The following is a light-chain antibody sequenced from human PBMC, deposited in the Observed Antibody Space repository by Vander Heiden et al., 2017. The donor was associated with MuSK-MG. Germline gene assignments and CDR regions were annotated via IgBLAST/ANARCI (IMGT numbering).Light chain of an antibody. CDR2: CAS. J-gene: IGKJ2*01. CDR1: QSVSNSY. V-gene: IGKV3-20*01. CDR3: QQYGSAPRYT. Sequence: EIVLTQSPGTLSLSPGERATLSCRASQSVSNSYLVWYQQKPGQAPSVLIYCASTRATGIPDRFIGSGSGTDFTLTITRLEPEDFAVYYCQQYGSAPRYTFGQGTKLEIK.